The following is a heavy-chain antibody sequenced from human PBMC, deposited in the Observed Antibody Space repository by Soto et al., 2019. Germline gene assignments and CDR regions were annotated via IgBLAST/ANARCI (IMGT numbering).Heavy chain of an antibody. V-gene: IGHV1-3*01. D-gene: IGHD6-13*01. CDR3: ARDRIAAAARGRNNWFDP. CDR1: GYTFTSYA. CDR2: INAGNGNT. Sequence: ASVKVSCKASGYTFTSYAMHWVRQAPGQRLEWMGWINAGNGNTKYSQKFQGRVTITRDTSASTAYMELSSLRSEDTAVYYCARDRIAAAARGRNNWFDPWGQGTLVTVSS. J-gene: IGHJ5*02.